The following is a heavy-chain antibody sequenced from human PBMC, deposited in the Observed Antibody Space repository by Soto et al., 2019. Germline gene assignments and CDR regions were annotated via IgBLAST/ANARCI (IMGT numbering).Heavy chain of an antibody. CDR2: ISNTGSSA. D-gene: IGHD3-3*01. Sequence: QVQLVESGGGVVQPGRSLRLSCAASGFTFSVFGMHWVRQAPGKGLEWVAVISNTGSSAHYADSARGRFTISRDNGENRLSPLMTSRRPEDTAVYYCEKTITTFGTSSNPGGRRGQGALLHHWGQGTLVTVSS. J-gene: IGHJ4*02. V-gene: IGHV3-30*18. CDR3: EKTITTFGTSSNPGGRRGQGALLHH. CDR1: GFTFSVFG.